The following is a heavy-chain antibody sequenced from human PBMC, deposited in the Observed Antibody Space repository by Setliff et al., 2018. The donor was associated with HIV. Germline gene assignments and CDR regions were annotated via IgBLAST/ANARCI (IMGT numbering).Heavy chain of an antibody. CDR3: ARDSSSWYLLGRGIWFAP. CDR1: GGSFSGYY. Sequence: SETLSLTCAVYGGSFSGYYWSWIRQSPGKGLEWIGEINHRGSTKYNPSLRSRVTISVDTSKNQFSLKLRSVTAADTAVYYCARDSSSWYLLGRGIWFAPWGQGTLVTVS. V-gene: IGHV4-34*01. CDR2: INHRGST. J-gene: IGHJ5*02. D-gene: IGHD6-13*01.